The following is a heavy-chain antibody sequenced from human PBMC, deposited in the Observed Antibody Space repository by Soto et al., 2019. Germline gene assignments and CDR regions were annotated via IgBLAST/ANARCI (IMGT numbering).Heavy chain of an antibody. D-gene: IGHD3-22*01. CDR1: GSTFTSYT. J-gene: IGHJ5*02. CDR3: AKDRGSSGYDYVSWFDP. V-gene: IGHV3-23*01. Sequence: GGSLRLSCAASGSTFTSYTMSWVRQAQGKGLEWVSAISGSGGSTSYADSVKSWFTISRDNSKNTLYLQMNSLRAEDTAVYYCAKDRGSSGYDYVSWFDPWGQGTLVTVSS. CDR2: ISGSGGST.